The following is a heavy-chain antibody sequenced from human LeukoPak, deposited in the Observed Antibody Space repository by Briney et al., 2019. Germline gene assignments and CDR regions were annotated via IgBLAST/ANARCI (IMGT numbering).Heavy chain of an antibody. V-gene: IGHV1-18*01. CDR1: GYTFTSYG. Sequence: ASVKVSCKASGYTFTSYGISWVRQAPEQGLEWMGWISAYNGNTHYAQKLQGRVTMTTDTSTSTAYMELRSLRSDDTAVYYCARDGGWFWRTDHDAFDIWGQGTMVTVSS. CDR2: ISAYNGNT. J-gene: IGHJ3*02. CDR3: ARDGGWFWRTDHDAFDI. D-gene: IGHD3-3*01.